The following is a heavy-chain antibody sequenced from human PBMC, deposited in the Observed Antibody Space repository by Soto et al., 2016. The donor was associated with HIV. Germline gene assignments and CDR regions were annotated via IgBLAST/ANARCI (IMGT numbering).Heavy chain of an antibody. J-gene: IGHJ4*02. D-gene: IGHD6-13*01. CDR3: ARAETYSSSYQD. CDR2: ISRSSTYI. V-gene: IGHV3-21*01. CDR1: EFTFRTYS. Sequence: EVQLVESGGGLVKPGESLRLSCTGSEFTFRTYSMNWVRQAPGKGLEWVSSISRSSTYIYYADSVKGRFTISRDNAKNLLYPQMNSLRAEDTAVYYCARAETYSSSYQDWGQGTLVTVSS.